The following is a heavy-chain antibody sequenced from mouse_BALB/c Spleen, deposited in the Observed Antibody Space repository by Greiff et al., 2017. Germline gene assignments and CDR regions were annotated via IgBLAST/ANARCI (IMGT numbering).Heavy chain of an antibody. D-gene: IGHD2-1*01. CDR1: GFTFSSYG. CDR2: ISSGGSYT. J-gene: IGHJ2*01. V-gene: IGHV5-6*01. CDR3: ARGMGNWDY. Sequence: EVQVVESGGDLVKPGGSLKLSCAASGFTFSSYGMSWVRQTPDKRLEWVATISSGGSYTYYPDSVKGRFTISRDNAKNTLYLQMSSLKSEDTAMYYCARGMGNWDYWGQGTTLTVSS.